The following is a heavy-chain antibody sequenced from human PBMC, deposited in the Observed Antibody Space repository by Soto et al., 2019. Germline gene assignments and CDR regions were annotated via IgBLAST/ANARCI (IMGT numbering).Heavy chain of an antibody. J-gene: IGHJ6*02. D-gene: IGHD3-10*01. Sequence: SLKISCKGSGYSFTSYWIGWVRQMPGKGLEWMGIIYPGDSDTRYSPSFQGQVTISADKSISTAYLQWSSLKASDTAMYYCARSERVLLWFGELSYGMDVWGQGTTVTVSS. CDR2: IYPGDSDT. CDR1: GYSFTSYW. CDR3: ARSERVLLWFGELSYGMDV. V-gene: IGHV5-51*01.